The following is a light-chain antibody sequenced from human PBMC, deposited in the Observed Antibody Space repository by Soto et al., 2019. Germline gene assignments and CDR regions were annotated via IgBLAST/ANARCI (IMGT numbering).Light chain of an antibody. CDR2: GVT. J-gene: IGLJ1*01. Sequence: QSVLTQPASVSGSPGQSSTISCTGGSSDIGACNYVAWYQQHPGKAPKLIIHGVTNRSSRVSSRFSGSKSDYTASLTISGLQAEDEADYYCSSYTPAFFYVFGTGTKATVL. CDR3: SSYTPAFFYV. CDR1: SSDIGACNY. V-gene: IGLV2-14*01.